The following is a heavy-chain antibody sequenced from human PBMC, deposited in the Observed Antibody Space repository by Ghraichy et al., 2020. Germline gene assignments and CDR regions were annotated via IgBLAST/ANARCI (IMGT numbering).Heavy chain of an antibody. CDR2: TYYRSKWYN. Sequence: SQTLSLTCAISGDSVSSNSAAWNWIRQSPSRGLEWLGRTYYRSKWYNDYAVSVKSRITINPDTSKNQFSLQLNSVTPEDTAVYYCARDGYSSSWDWDYFDYWGQGTLVTVSS. V-gene: IGHV6-1*01. J-gene: IGHJ4*02. CDR1: GDSVSSNSAA. D-gene: IGHD6-13*01. CDR3: ARDGYSSSWDWDYFDY.